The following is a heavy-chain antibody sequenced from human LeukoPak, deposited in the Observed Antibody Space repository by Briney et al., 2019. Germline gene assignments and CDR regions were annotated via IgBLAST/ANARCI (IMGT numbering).Heavy chain of an antibody. CDR3: ARSRSRYNWNESFDY. CDR1: GRSFSGYY. Sequence: SETLSLTCAVYGRSFSGYYWSWIRQPPGKGLEWIGEINHSGSTNHNPSLKSRVTISVGTSKNQFSLKLSSVTAADTAVYYCARSRSRYNWNESFDYWGQGTLVTVSS. CDR2: INHSGST. J-gene: IGHJ4*02. V-gene: IGHV4-34*01. D-gene: IGHD1-20*01.